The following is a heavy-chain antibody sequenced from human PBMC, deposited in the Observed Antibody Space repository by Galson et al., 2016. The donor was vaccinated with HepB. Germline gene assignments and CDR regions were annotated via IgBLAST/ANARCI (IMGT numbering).Heavy chain of an antibody. CDR2: ISYTGTT. CDR1: GDSSSPYF. Sequence: SETLSLTCTVSGDSSSPYFWTWIRQPPGKGLEWIGYISYTGTTKYNPSLKSRLTISIDAPRRQFSLRLSSLTAADTAVYYCARETVHIHDILTGPRYFDYWGRGTLVTVSS. CDR3: ARETVHIHDILTGPRYFDY. V-gene: IGHV4-59*01. D-gene: IGHD3-9*01. J-gene: IGHJ4*02.